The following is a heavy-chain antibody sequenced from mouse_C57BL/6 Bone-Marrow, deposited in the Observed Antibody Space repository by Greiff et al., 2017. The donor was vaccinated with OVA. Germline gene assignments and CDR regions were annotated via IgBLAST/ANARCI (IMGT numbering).Heavy chain of an antibody. D-gene: IGHD1-1*01. Sequence: QVQLQQQPGAELVKPGASVKMSCKASGYTFTSYWITWVKQRPGQGLEWIGDIYPGSGSTNYNEKFKSKATLTVDTSSSTAYMQLSSLTSEDSAVYYCARDGSSPFDYWGQGTTLTVSS. J-gene: IGHJ2*01. CDR1: GYTFTSYW. CDR3: ARDGSSPFDY. CDR2: IYPGSGST. V-gene: IGHV1-55*01.